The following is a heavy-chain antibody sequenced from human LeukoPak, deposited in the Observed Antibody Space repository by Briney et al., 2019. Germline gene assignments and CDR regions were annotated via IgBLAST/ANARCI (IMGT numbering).Heavy chain of an antibody. Sequence: SQTLSLTCTVSGGSIRSGGYYWSWIRQHPGKGLEWIGYIYYSGSTYYNPSLKSRVTISVDTSNNQFSLKLSSVTAADTAVYYCARSSSWSSDYWGQGTLVTVSS. CDR2: IYYSGST. CDR1: GGSIRSGGYY. CDR3: ARSSSWSSDY. J-gene: IGHJ4*02. V-gene: IGHV4-31*03. D-gene: IGHD6-13*01.